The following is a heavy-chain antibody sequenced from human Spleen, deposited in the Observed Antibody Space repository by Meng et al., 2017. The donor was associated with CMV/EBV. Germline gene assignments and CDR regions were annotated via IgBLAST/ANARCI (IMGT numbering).Heavy chain of an antibody. CDR3: ARERRVLWLVLNGMDF. J-gene: IGHJ6*02. V-gene: IGHV3-48*03. D-gene: IGHD6-19*01. CDR1: GFTFSSYE. CDR2: ISNSGSKI. Sequence: GESLKISCAASGFTFSSYEMNWVRQAPGKGLEWVSYISNSGSKIYYADSVKGRFTISRDNTKNPLYLKMNSLRAEDTAVYYCARERRVLWLVLNGMDFWGQGTTVTVSS.